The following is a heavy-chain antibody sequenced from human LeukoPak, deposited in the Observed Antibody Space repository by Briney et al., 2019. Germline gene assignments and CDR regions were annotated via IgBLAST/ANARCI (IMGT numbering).Heavy chain of an antibody. CDR3: ARGPGYYAGIGYYSVY. V-gene: IGHV3-21*01. D-gene: IGHD3-22*01. Sequence: GGSLRLSCAASRFTFSSYSMNWVRQAPGKGLEWVSSISSSSTYIYYTDSVKGRFTVSRDNAKNSLYLQMNSLRAEDTAVYYCARGPGYYAGIGYYSVYWGQGTLVTVSS. CDR1: RFTFSSYS. CDR2: ISSSSTYI. J-gene: IGHJ4*02.